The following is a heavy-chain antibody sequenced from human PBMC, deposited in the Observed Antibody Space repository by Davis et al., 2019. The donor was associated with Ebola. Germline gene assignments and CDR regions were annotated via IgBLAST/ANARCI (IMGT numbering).Heavy chain of an antibody. CDR1: GFTLSNSA. J-gene: IGHJ4*02. D-gene: IGHD4-11*01. CDR2: VAFDGVNT. CDR3: ATQGGYSNGGHFDF. Sequence: GESLKISCVVSGFTLSNSAMVWVRQAPGKGLEWVASVAFDGVNTFYADSVKGRFTISRDDSKDTLYLQMSSLRADDTAVYYCATQGGYSNGGHFDFWGQGTLVTVSS. V-gene: IGHV3-30*04.